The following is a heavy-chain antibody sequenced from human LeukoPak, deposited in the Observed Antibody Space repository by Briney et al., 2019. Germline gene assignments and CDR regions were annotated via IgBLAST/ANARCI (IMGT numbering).Heavy chain of an antibody. CDR3: AKDHYVSGRYDAFDI. J-gene: IGHJ3*02. D-gene: IGHD3-10*01. Sequence: PGGSLRLSCVASGFSFSSYWMHWVRQAPGKGLVWVSRISDDRINTNYADSVKGRFTISRDNAKNTLYLQMNSLRAEDTAVYYRAKDHYVSGRYDAFDIWGQGTMVTVSS. CDR1: GFSFSSYW. CDR2: ISDDRINT. V-gene: IGHV3-74*01.